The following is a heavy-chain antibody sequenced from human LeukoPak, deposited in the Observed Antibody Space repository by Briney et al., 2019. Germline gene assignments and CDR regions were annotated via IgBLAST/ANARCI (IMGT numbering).Heavy chain of an antibody. CDR1: KFTFSNYG. CDR2: ISSSGAIQ. CDR3: AKEYDSRGYGANFDN. J-gene: IGHJ4*02. D-gene: IGHD3-10*01. V-gene: IGHV3-30*18. Sequence: GGSLRLSCAASKFTFSNYGMHWVRQAPGKGLEWVAVISSSGAIQYYLESVKGRFTISRDNSGNTLYLQMNSLRPEDTAVYYCAKEYDSRGYGANFDNWGQGTLVTVSS.